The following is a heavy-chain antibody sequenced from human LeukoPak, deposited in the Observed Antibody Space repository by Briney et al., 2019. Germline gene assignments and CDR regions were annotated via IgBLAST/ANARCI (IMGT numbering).Heavy chain of an antibody. CDR2: IIPIFGTA. D-gene: IGHD2-2*01. Sequence: SVKVSCKASGGTFSSYAISWVRQAPGQGLEWMGGIIPIFGTANYAQKFQGRVTITADESMSTAYMELSSLRSEDTAVYYCARNGRVVVPVTDAFDIWGQGTMVTVSS. V-gene: IGHV1-69*13. CDR3: ARNGRVVVPVTDAFDI. CDR1: GGTFSSYA. J-gene: IGHJ3*02.